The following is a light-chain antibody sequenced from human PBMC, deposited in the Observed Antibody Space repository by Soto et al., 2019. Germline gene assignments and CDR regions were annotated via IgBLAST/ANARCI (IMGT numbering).Light chain of an antibody. CDR1: QSVSSSD. J-gene: IGKJ1*01. Sequence: EIGLTQSPGTLSFSPGERATLSCRASQSVSSSDLAWYQQKPGQAPRLLTSGASSRATGIPDRFSGSGSGRDFTLTISRLEPKDFAVDYCQQYGSSPKTFGQGTKVDIK. V-gene: IGKV3-20*01. CDR3: QQYGSSPKT. CDR2: GAS.